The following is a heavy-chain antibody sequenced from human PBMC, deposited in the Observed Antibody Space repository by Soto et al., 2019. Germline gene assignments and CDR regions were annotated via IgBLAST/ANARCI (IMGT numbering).Heavy chain of an antibody. V-gene: IGHV1-69*02. CDR2: IIPILGIA. Sequence: SVKVSCKASGGTFSSYTIRWVRQTPGQGLEWMGRIIPILGIANYAQKFQGRVTITADKSTSTAYMELSSLRSEDTAVYYCARALASGYYDSSGFVAFDIWGQGTMVTVSS. J-gene: IGHJ3*02. CDR1: GGTFSSYT. CDR3: ARALASGYYDSSGFVAFDI. D-gene: IGHD3-22*01.